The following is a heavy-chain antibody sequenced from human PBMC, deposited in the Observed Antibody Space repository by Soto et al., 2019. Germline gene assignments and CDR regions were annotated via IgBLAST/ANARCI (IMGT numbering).Heavy chain of an antibody. V-gene: IGHV1-18*04. Sequence: QVQLVQSETEVKNPGASVRVSCKASGHTFNNFGITWVRQAPGQGLEWMGWIHADNGNTNYAQDLQGRVTMTADRSRRTAYMELWGLRSDDTAVYYCARGNSYGSYWYFDLWGRGTLVIVSS. D-gene: IGHD5-18*01. CDR1: GHTFNNFG. J-gene: IGHJ2*01. CDR2: IHADNGNT. CDR3: ARGNSYGSYWYFDL.